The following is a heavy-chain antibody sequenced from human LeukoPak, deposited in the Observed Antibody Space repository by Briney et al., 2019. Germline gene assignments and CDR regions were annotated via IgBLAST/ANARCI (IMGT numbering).Heavy chain of an antibody. V-gene: IGHV4-59*01. CDR1: GGPITSDY. J-gene: IGHJ2*01. CDR2: IYDSGST. Sequence: SETLSLTCSVSGGPITSDYWSWIRQPPGKGLEWIGFIYDSGSTIYNPSLKSRVTMSVDTSKNQFSLNLRSVTATDTAVYYCARRTYYDTLTGYNYWYFDLWGRGTLVTVSS. D-gene: IGHD3-9*01. CDR3: ARRTYYDTLTGYNYWYFDL.